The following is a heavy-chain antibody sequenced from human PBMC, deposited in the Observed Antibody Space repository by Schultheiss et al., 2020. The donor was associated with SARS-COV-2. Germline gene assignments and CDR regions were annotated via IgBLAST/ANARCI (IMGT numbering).Heavy chain of an antibody. J-gene: IGHJ3*02. V-gene: IGHV4-59*01. CDR2: IYYSGST. Sequence: SQTLSLTCTVSGGSISSYYWSWIRQPPGKGLEWIGYIYYSGSTNYNPSLKSRVTISVDTSKNQFSLKLSSVTAADTAVYYCARDLTDSSGYEVAFDIWGQGTMVTVSS. CDR3: ARDLTDSSGYEVAFDI. CDR1: GGSISSYY. D-gene: IGHD3-22*01.